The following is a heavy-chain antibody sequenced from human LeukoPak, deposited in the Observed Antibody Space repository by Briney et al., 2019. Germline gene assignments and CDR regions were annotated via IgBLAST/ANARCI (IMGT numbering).Heavy chain of an antibody. CDR2: FDPEDGET. CDR1: GYTLTELS. CDR3: ATVSGGVHYYYYMDV. D-gene: IGHD2-15*01. Sequence: ASVTVSCKVSGYTLTELSMHWVRQAPGKGLEWMGGFDPEDGETIYAQKFQGRVTMTEDTSTDTAYMELSSLRSEDTAVYYCATVSGGVHYYYYMDVWGKGTTVTVSS. V-gene: IGHV1-24*01. J-gene: IGHJ6*03.